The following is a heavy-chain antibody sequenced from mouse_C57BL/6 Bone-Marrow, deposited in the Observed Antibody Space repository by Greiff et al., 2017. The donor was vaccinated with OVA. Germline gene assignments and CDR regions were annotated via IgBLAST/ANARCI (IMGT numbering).Heavy chain of an antibody. D-gene: IGHD1-1*01. V-gene: IGHV5-9*01. CDR1: GFTFSSYT. CDR2: ISGGGGNT. J-gene: IGHJ2*01. CDR3: ARRSFTTYYIDY. Sequence: EVKLVESGGGLVKPGGSLKLSCAASGFTFSSYTMSWVRQTPEKRLEWVATISGGGGNTYYPDSVKGRFTISRDNAKNTPYLQMSSLRSEDTALYSCARRSFTTYYIDYWGQGTTLTVSS.